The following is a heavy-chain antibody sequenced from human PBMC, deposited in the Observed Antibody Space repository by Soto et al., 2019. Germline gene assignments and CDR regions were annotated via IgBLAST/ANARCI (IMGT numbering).Heavy chain of an antibody. D-gene: IGHD6-6*01. CDR3: ARGWAYGSSPPGYFGFDY. Sequence: PSETLSLTCAVYGGSFSGYYWSWVRQRPGKGLEWIGEINHSGSTNYNPSLKSRVTISVDTSKNQFSLKLSSVTAADTAVYYCARGWAYGSSPPGYFGFDYWGQGTLVTVSS. CDR2: INHSGST. V-gene: IGHV4-34*01. J-gene: IGHJ4*02. CDR1: GGSFSGYY.